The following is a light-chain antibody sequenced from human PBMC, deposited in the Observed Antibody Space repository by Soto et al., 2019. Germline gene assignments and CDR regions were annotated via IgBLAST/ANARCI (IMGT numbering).Light chain of an antibody. V-gene: IGKV1-39*01. CDR3: QQSLSTPIYS. J-gene: IGKJ2*03. CDR1: QNIDNY. Sequence: DVRITQCQSSLSASVGDSVNIACRASQNIDNYLNWYQQKPGKAPNLLIYAASSLQSGVPSRFAGSGSGTHFTLTISTLQPEDVGTYFCQQSLSTPIYSFGQGTKVDIK. CDR2: AAS.